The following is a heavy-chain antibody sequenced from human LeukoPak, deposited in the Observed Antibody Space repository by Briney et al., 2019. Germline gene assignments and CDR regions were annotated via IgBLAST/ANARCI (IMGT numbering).Heavy chain of an antibody. CDR1: GFTFSSYG. Sequence: GGSLRLSCAASGFTFSSYGMHWVRQAPGKGLEWVAFIRYDGSNKYYADSVKGRFTISRDNSKNTLYLQMNSLRAEDTAVYYCAKEDTAMAYYYYYYIDVWGKGTTVTISS. J-gene: IGHJ6*03. V-gene: IGHV3-30*02. D-gene: IGHD5-18*01. CDR3: AKEDTAMAYYYYYYIDV. CDR2: IRYDGSNK.